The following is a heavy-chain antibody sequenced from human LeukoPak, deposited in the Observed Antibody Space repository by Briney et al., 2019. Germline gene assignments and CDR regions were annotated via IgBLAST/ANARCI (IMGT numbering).Heavy chain of an antibody. D-gene: IGHD4-17*01. CDR1: GGSISSHY. Sequence: PSETLSLTCTVSGGSISSHYWSWIRQPPGKGLEWIGYIYYSGSTNYNPSLKSRVTISVDTSKNQFSLKLSSVTAADTAVYYCARVSHDYGDYPDYWGQGTLVTVSS. V-gene: IGHV4-59*11. CDR3: ARVSHDYGDYPDY. CDR2: IYYSGST. J-gene: IGHJ4*02.